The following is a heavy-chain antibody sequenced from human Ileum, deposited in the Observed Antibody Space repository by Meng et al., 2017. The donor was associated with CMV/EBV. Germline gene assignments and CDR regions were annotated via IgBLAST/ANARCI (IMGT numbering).Heavy chain of an antibody. D-gene: IGHD3-3*01. V-gene: IGHV4-31*03. CDR3: ARERQITIFGVGMRYFDY. Sequence: LRLSCTVSGGSISSGGYYWSWIRQHPGKGLEWIGYIYYSRSTYYNPSLKSRVTISVDTSKNQFSLKLSSVTAADTAVYYCARERQITIFGVGMRYFDYWGQGTLVTVSS. J-gene: IGHJ4*02. CDR1: GGSISSGGYY. CDR2: IYYSRST.